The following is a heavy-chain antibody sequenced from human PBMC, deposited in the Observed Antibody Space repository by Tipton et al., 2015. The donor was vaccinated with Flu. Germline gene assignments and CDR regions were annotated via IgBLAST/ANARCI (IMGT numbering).Heavy chain of an antibody. J-gene: IGHJ4*02. CDR2: IFHSGTT. CDR1: GGSVSSSDFY. Sequence: LSLTCTVSGGSVSSSDFYWGWVRQPPGKGPEWIGSIFHSGTTYYDLSLQSRVTISLDTSKNLFSLKMKSVTVADTAVYYCTRQVEAATRSSSWGQGTLVTVSS. V-gene: IGHV4-39*07. D-gene: IGHD2-15*01. CDR3: TRQVEAATRSSS.